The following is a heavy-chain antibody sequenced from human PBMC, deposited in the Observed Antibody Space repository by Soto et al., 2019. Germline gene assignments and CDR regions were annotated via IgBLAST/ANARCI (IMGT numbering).Heavy chain of an antibody. CDR1: DGSVSGSY. J-gene: IGHJ4*02. Sequence: QVQLQESGPGLVKPSETLSLICSLSDGSVSGSYWSWIRQSPEKGLEWIGHIYSSGTTKYNPSLRSRVTISLGTSKKYFSLKLNLVTAADTAMYYCAREGQDYFFDIWGQGTAVTVSS. CDR2: IYSSGTT. CDR3: AREGQDYFFDI. V-gene: IGHV4-59*02.